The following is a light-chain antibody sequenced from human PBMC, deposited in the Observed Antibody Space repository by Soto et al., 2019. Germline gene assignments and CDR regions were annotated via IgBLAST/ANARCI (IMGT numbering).Light chain of an antibody. CDR1: QSISTY. CDR2: AAS. Sequence: DIQMTQSPSSLSASVGDRVTITCRASQSISTYLSWYQQRPGKAPKLLIYAASSMQSGVPSRFSGSGSGTDFTLIISSLQPEDFATYYCQQSYSTAKTFGLGTKVDIK. J-gene: IGKJ1*01. CDR3: QQSYSTAKT. V-gene: IGKV1-39*01.